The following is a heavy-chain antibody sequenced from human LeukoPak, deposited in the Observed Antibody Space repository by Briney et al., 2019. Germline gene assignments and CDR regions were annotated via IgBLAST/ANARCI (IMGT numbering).Heavy chain of an antibody. Sequence: SETLSLTCTVSGGSINSSSYFWGWIRQPPGKGLEWIGSTYYTGITYYNASLKRRVSISVDRSKNQFSLKVSSVTAADTAVYYCARVLWSTTGGFDYWGQGTLVSVSS. J-gene: IGHJ4*02. CDR2: TYYTGIT. CDR1: GGSINSSSYF. V-gene: IGHV4-39*07. D-gene: IGHD3-10*01. CDR3: ARVLWSTTGGFDY.